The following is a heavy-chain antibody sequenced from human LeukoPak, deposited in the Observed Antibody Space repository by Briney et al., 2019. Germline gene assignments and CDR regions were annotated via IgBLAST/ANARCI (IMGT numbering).Heavy chain of an antibody. J-gene: IGHJ4*02. V-gene: IGHV3-7*03. CDR2: IKQDGSEK. D-gene: IGHD3-16*01. CDR1: GFTFSSYW. Sequence: GGSLRLSCAASGFTFSSYWMSWVRQAPGKGLEWVANIKQDGSEKYYVDSVKGRFTISRDNAKNSLYLQMNSLRAEDTAVYYCASNWAYDYVVQSYWGQGTLVTVSS. CDR3: ASNWAYDYVVQSY.